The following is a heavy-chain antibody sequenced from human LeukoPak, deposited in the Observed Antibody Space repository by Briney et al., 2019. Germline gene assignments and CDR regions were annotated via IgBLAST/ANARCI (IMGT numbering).Heavy chain of an antibody. CDR1: GFTFSSYA. CDR3: AKGSAIVVVNDAFDI. V-gene: IGHV3-23*01. CDR2: ISGSGGST. J-gene: IGHJ3*02. D-gene: IGHD3-22*01. Sequence: GGSLRLSCAASGFTFSSYAMSWVRQAPGKGLEWVSAISGSGGSTYYADSVKGRFTISRDNSKNTLYLRMNSLRAEDTAVYYCAKGSAIVVVNDAFDIWGQGTMVTVSS.